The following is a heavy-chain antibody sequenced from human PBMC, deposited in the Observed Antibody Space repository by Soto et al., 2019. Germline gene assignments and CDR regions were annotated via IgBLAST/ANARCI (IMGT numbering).Heavy chain of an antibody. J-gene: IGHJ6*02. D-gene: IGHD1-20*01. Sequence: GGSLRLSCTASGFTFGDYAMSWFRQAPGKGLEWVGFIRSKAYGGTTEYAASVKGRFTISRDDSKSIAYLQMNSLKTEDTAVYYCTRDRRITGNRYYYYGMDVWGQGTTVTVS. V-gene: IGHV3-49*03. CDR3: TRDRRITGNRYYYYGMDV. CDR1: GFTFGDYA. CDR2: IRSKAYGGTT.